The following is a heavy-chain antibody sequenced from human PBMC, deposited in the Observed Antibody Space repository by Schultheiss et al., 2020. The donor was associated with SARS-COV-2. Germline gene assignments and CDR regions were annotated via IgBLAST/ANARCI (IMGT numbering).Heavy chain of an antibody. CDR1: GGTFSSYA. CDR2: INPNSGGT. J-gene: IGHJ6*02. D-gene: IGHD3-10*01. V-gene: IGHV1-2*04. Sequence: ASVKVSCKASGGTFSSYAISWVRQAPGQGLEWMGWINPNSGGTNYAQKFQGWVTMTRDTSISTAYMELSRLRSDDTAVYYCARDHGARYYYGMDVWGQGTTVTVSS. CDR3: ARDHGARYYYGMDV.